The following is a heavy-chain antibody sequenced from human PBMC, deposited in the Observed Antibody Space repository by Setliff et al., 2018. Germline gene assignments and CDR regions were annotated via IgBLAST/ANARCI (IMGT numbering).Heavy chain of an antibody. CDR1: GFTFINYA. V-gene: IGHV3-23*01. Sequence: GESLKISCAASGFTFINYAMNWVRQAPGKGLEWVSSVSGSGGSTYYADSVKGRFTISRDNSNSTLYLQMNSLTAEDTAVYYCVKDSSGWYYWGQGTLVTVSS. J-gene: IGHJ4*02. CDR2: VSGSGGST. CDR3: VKDSSGWYY. D-gene: IGHD6-19*01.